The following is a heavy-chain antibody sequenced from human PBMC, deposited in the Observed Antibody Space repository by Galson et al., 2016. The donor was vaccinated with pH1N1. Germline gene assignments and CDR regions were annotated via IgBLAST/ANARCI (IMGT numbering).Heavy chain of an antibody. D-gene: IGHD1-14*01. Sequence: SVKVSCKASGGTFSTSSIRWVRQAPGQGLEWMGGIIPIFDTTNYAQEFQGRVTITADESTSTVYMEVRSLRSEDTAVYYCATKTLTNRDRNFFEYGMDVWGQGTTVTVSS. CDR3: ATKTLTNRDRNFFEYGMDV. CDR2: IIPIFDTT. CDR1: GGTFSTSS. J-gene: IGHJ6*02. V-gene: IGHV1-69*13.